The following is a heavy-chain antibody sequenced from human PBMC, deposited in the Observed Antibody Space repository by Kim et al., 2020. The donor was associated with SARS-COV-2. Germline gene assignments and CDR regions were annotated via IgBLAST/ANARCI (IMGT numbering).Heavy chain of an antibody. CDR3: ARLVATITSHYGMDV. D-gene: IGHD5-12*01. Sequence: KFQGRVTITRDTSASTAYMELSSLRSEDTAVYYCARLVATITSHYGMDVWGQGTTVTVSS. V-gene: IGHV1-3*01. J-gene: IGHJ6*02.